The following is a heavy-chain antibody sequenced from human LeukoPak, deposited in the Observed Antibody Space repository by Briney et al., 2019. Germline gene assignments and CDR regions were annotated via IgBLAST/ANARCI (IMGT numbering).Heavy chain of an antibody. CDR2: INPNSGGT. CDR3: ARRPYSSAIDY. CDR1: GYTFTAYY. J-gene: IGHJ4*02. D-gene: IGHD6-25*01. Sequence: VASVKVSCKASGYTFTAYYMHWVRQAPGQGLEWMGWINPNSGGTNYAQKFQGRVTMTRDTSISTAYMELSRLRSDDTAVYYCARRPYSSAIDYWGQGTLVTVSS. V-gene: IGHV1-2*02.